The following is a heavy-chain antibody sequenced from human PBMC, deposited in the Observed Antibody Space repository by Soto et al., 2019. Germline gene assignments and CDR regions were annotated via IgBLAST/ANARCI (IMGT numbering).Heavy chain of an antibody. CDR2: INAGNGNT. V-gene: IGHV1-3*01. D-gene: IGHD1-20*01. CDR1: GYTFTSYA. J-gene: IGHJ5*02. Sequence: ASVKVSCKASGYTFTSYAMHWVRQAPGQRLEWMGWINAGNGNTKYSQKFQGRVTITRDTSASTAYMELSSLRSEDTAVYYCARSGYNWNDDNWFAPWGQGTLVTVSS. CDR3: ARSGYNWNDDNWFAP.